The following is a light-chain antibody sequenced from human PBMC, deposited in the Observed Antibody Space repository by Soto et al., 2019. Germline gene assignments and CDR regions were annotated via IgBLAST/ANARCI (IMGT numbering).Light chain of an antibody. J-gene: IGLJ1*01. CDR3: YSYAVSGDV. V-gene: IGLV2-23*01. CDR1: SSDVGSYNL. Sequence: QSVLTQPASGSGSPGQSITISCTGTSSDVGSYNLVSWYQQHPANDPKLMIYEGSKPPAGVSNRFSGSKSGNTASLTISGLQAEDEADYSCYSYAVSGDVFGTGTKLTVL. CDR2: EGS.